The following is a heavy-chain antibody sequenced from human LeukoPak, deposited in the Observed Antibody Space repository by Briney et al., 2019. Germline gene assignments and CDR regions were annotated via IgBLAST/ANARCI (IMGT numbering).Heavy chain of an antibody. Sequence: SQTLSLTCAISGDSVSTNSVGWNWIRQSPSRGLEWLGRTYYNLNWYNHYAVSVKSRIIINPDTSKNQFSLQLNSVTPEDTAVYYCARGWLQSGFDYWGQGTLVTVSS. V-gene: IGHV6-1*01. D-gene: IGHD5-24*01. CDR2: TYYNLNWYN. J-gene: IGHJ4*02. CDR3: ARGWLQSGFDY. CDR1: GDSVSTNSVG.